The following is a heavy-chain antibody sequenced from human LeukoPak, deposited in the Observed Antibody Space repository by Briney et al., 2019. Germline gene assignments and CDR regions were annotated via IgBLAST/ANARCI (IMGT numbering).Heavy chain of an antibody. CDR3: ARGYCSSTNCLPGGY. CDR1: GYTFTNFY. J-gene: IGHJ4*02. V-gene: IGHV1-46*01. CDR2: INPSGGST. Sequence: ALVKVSCKASGYTFTNFYIHWVRQAPGQGLEWMGMINPSGGSTTYAQTFQGRVTTTRDTSTSTVHMELSSLRSEDTALYYCARGYCSSTNCLPGGYWGQGTLVTVSS. D-gene: IGHD2-2*01.